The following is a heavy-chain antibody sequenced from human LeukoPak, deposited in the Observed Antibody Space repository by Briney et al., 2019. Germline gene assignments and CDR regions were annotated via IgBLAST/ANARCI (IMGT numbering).Heavy chain of an antibody. CDR2: MSPDSGKT. Sequence: ASVKASCKASGYTFISYDVNWVRQATGQGLEWMGWMSPDSGKTGYAQKFQGRVTMTRNTSIGTAYLDLSSLTSEDTAVYYCARVSMRVRGARRFDPWGQGTLVTVSS. V-gene: IGHV1-8*01. CDR3: ARVSMRVRGARRFDP. CDR1: GYTFISYD. J-gene: IGHJ5*02. D-gene: IGHD3-10*01.